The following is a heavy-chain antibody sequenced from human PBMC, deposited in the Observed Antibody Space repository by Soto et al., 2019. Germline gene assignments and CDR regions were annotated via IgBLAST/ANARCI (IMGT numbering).Heavy chain of an antibody. CDR1: GFTFSYYW. J-gene: IGHJ3*01. CDR3: ARGQWGAFDL. D-gene: IGHD1-26*01. Sequence: DVQLVESGGGSVQPGGSLSLSCAATGFTFSYYWMHWVRQAPGKGLVWVSRIHSDGSSRTDADSVKGRFTISRDNAKNTLYLQMNSLRAEDTAVYYCARGQWGAFDLWGQGTMVTVAS. CDR2: IHSDGSSR. V-gene: IGHV3-74*01.